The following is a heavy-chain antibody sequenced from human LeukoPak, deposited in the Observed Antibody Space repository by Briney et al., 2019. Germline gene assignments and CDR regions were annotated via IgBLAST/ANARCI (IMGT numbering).Heavy chain of an antibody. CDR1: GGSISSSSYY. V-gene: IGHV4-39*07. CDR3: ARGRCKKTWYGKGWFDP. J-gene: IGHJ5*02. CDR2: VFYSGSP. Sequence: SETLSLTCTVSGGSISSSSYYWGWFRQPPGKGLEWIGSVFYSGSPYYNPSLTSRVTISVDTSKNQFSLRLSYVTVEDTAIYYCARGRCKKTWYGKGWFDPWGQGTLVTVSS. D-gene: IGHD6-13*01.